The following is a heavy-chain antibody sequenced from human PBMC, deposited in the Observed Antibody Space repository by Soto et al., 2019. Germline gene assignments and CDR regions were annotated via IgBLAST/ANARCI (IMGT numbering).Heavy chain of an antibody. CDR2: IYHSGST. V-gene: IGHV4-30-2*01. J-gene: IGHJ4*02. CDR3: ARGQVVAAQH. CDR1: WGPLHRGGYS. D-gene: IGHD2-15*01. Sequence: TRSPPRAVSWGPLHRGGYSRGWIRQPPGKGLEWIGYIYHSGSTYYNPSLKSRVTISVDRSKNQFSLKLSSVTAADTAVYYCARGQVVAAQHWGQGTLVTVPQ.